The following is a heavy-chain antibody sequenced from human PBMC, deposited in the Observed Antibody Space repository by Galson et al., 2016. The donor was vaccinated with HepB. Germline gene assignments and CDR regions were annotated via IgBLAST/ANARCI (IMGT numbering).Heavy chain of an antibody. CDR1: GDSISSGGYY. CDR2: MHDSGTT. D-gene: IGHD3-22*01. Sequence: TLSLTCTVSGDSISSGGYYWNWIRRHPGKGLEWIGYMHDSGTTNYSPSLKSRATVSVDTSKKQFSLKLSSVTAADTAVYYCARIPQMRDSSGYYFGFFDYWGQGTLVTVSS. CDR3: ARIPQMRDSSGYYFGFFDY. J-gene: IGHJ4*02. V-gene: IGHV4-31*03.